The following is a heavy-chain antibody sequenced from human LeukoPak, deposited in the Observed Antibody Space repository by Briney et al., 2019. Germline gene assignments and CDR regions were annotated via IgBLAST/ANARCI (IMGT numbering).Heavy chain of an antibody. CDR2: ISDSGGIT. CDR1: GLTFGTYA. V-gene: IGHV3-23*01. J-gene: IGHJ4*02. Sequence: GGSLRLSCAASGLTFGTYALSWVRQAPGKGLEWVSSISDSGGITFYADSVKGRFTISRDISKSTLYLQMNSLREEDTAIYYCARDFPYFDYWGQGTLVTVSS. CDR3: ARDFPYFDY.